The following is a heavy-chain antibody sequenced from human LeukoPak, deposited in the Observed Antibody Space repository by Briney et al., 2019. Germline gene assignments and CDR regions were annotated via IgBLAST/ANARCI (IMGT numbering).Heavy chain of an antibody. CDR3: ARQLGYCSSTSCAPDAFDI. J-gene: IGHJ3*02. Sequence: SETLSLTCAVSGYSISSGYYWGWIRQPPGKGLEWIGSIYHSGSTYYNPSLKSRVTISVDTSKNQFSLKLSSVTAADTAVYYCARQLGYCSSTSCAPDAFDIWGQGTMVTVSS. V-gene: IGHV4-38-2*01. D-gene: IGHD2-2*01. CDR2: IYHSGST. CDR1: GYSISSGYY.